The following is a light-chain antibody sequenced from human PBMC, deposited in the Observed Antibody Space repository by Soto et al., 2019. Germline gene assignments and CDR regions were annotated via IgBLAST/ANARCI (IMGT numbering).Light chain of an antibody. CDR3: SSYTSTSTYV. J-gene: IGLJ3*02. Sequence: QSALTQPASVSGSPGQSITISCTGTSSDVGGYNYVSWYQQLPGKAPKLMIYEVSDRPSGVSNRFSGSKSGNTASLTISGLQAEDEADYYCSSYTSTSTYVFGGGTKLTVL. CDR1: SSDVGGYNY. V-gene: IGLV2-14*01. CDR2: EVS.